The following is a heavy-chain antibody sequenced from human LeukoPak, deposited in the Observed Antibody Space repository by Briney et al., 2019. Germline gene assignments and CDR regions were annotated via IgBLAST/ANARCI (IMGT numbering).Heavy chain of an antibody. D-gene: IGHD3-22*01. V-gene: IGHV3-23*01. CDR3: AKDRPYYYDSSGYYWGYFDY. Sequence: GGSLRLSCAASGFTFSSYAMSWVRQAPGKGLEWVSAISGSGGSTYYADSVKGRFTISRDNSKNTLYLQMNSLRAEDTAVYYCAKDRPYYYDSSGYYWGYFDYWGQGTLVTVSS. J-gene: IGHJ4*02. CDR1: GFTFSSYA. CDR2: ISGSGGST.